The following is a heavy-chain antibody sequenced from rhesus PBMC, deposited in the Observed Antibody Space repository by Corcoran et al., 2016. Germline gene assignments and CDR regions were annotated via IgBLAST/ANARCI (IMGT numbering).Heavy chain of an antibody. J-gene: IGHJ4*01. D-gene: IGHD5-42*01. CDR1: GYTFTDYY. V-gene: IGHV1-111*02. CDR3: ATGGYSGYSLGGLDY. Sequence: EVQLVQSGAEVKKPGASVKISCKASGYTFTDYYLHWVRQAPGKGLAWMGRVDPEDGEAIHAQKFQDRVNITADTSTDTAYMELSSLRSEDTAVYYCATGGYSGYSLGGLDYWGQGVLVTVSS. CDR2: VDPEDGEA.